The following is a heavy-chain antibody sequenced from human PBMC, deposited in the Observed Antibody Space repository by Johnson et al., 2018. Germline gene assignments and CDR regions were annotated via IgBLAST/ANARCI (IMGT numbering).Heavy chain of an antibody. Sequence: VQLVESGGGLVQAGGSLGLSCVASGFTFSSYSLNWVRQAPGKGLEWTSYISSGSSARYNVDSVKGRFIISRDNAKNSLYLHMNSLGVDDTAGYYCARGGPYGAPGFYMDVWGQGTTVTVSS. D-gene: IGHD3-10*01. J-gene: IGHJ6*03. CDR2: ISSGSSAR. CDR1: GFTFSSYS. V-gene: IGHV3-48*01. CDR3: ARGGPYGAPGFYMDV.